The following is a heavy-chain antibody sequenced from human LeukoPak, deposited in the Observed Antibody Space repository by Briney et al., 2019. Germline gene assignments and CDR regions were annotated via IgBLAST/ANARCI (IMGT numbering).Heavy chain of an antibody. V-gene: IGHV4-59*08. D-gene: IGHD2-2*01. CDR3: ARNNRNQYCSSTSCYTSFDY. CDR2: IYYSGST. CDR1: GGSISSYY. J-gene: IGHJ4*02. Sequence: PSETLSLTCTVSGGSISSYYWSWIRQPPGKGLEWIGYIYYSGSTNYNPSLKSRVTISVDTSKNQFSLKLSSVTAADTAVYYCARNNRNQYCSSTSCYTSFDYWGQGTLVTVSS.